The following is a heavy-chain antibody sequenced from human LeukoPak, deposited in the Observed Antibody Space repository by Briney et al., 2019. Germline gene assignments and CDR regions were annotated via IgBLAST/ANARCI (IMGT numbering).Heavy chain of an antibody. CDR1: GLTFNSFF. V-gene: IGHV3-7*01. J-gene: IGHJ4*02. CDR2: ISQERSET. Sequence: GGSLSLSCAASGLTFNSFFLNCVRLTPGGELEWVACISQERSETFCMVSVSGRFTISRNNTKNALYLQMNSRRAEDTAVYFCVRDLGHSRHYFEYWGQGGLVTVSS. D-gene: IGHD7-27*01. CDR3: VRDLGHSRHYFEY.